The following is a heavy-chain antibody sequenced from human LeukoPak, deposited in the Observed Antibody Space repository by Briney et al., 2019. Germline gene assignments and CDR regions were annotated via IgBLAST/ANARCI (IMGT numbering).Heavy chain of an antibody. CDR2: ISGSSGST. V-gene: IGHV3-23*01. CDR3: AKTYSSSRAHYYYYYYMDV. J-gene: IGHJ6*03. CDR1: GFTLSRYG. Sequence: GGTLRLSCAASGFTLSRYGMSWVRQAPGKGLEWVSAISGSSGSTYYADSVKGRFTISRDNSKNTLYLQMNSLRAEDTAVYYCAKTYSSSRAHYYYYYYMDVWGKGTTVTISS. D-gene: IGHD6-13*01.